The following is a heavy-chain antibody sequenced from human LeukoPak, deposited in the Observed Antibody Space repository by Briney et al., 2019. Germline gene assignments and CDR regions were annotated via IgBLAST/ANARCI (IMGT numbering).Heavy chain of an antibody. CDR3: ARDRGYYDILTGYYKDYFDY. CDR1: GGSISSYY. J-gene: IGHJ4*02. Sequence: SETLSLTCTVSGGSISSYYWSWIRQPPGKGLEWIGYIYYSGSTNYNPSLKSRVTISVDTSKNQFSLKLSSVTAADTAVYYCARDRGYYDILTGYYKDYFDYWGQGTLVTVSS. D-gene: IGHD3-9*01. CDR2: IYYSGST. V-gene: IGHV4-59*01.